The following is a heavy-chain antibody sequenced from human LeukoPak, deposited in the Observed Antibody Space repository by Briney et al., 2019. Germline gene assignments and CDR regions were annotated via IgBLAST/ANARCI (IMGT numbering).Heavy chain of an antibody. Sequence: GGSLRLSCAASGFTFSSYSMNWVRQAPGKGLEWVSSISSSSSYIYYADSVKGRFTISRDNAKNSLYLQMNSLRAEDTAVYYCARDSEVDTAMVTFDYWGQGTLVTVSS. CDR3: ARDSEVDTAMVTFDY. V-gene: IGHV3-21*01. CDR1: GFTFSSYS. D-gene: IGHD5-18*01. CDR2: ISSSSSYI. J-gene: IGHJ4*02.